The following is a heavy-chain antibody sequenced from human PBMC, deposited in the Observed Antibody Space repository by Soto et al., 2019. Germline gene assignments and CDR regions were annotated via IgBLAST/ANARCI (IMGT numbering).Heavy chain of an antibody. V-gene: IGHV1-46*01. D-gene: IGHD3-3*01. Sequence: QVQLVQSGAEVKKPGASVKVSCKASGYTFTSYYLHWVRQAPGQGLEWMGIINTSGGSTSYAQKFQGRVTMIRDTSTSTVYMELSSLRSEDTAVYYCARTDVLRFLEWLPDYWGQGTLVTVSS. J-gene: IGHJ4*02. CDR1: GYTFTSYY. CDR3: ARTDVLRFLEWLPDY. CDR2: INTSGGST.